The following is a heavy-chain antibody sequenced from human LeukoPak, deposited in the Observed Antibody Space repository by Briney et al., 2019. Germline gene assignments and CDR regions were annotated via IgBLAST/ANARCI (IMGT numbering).Heavy chain of an antibody. CDR1: GYSFTSYW. CDR3: AGHVRACGGDCYSYHYYYMDV. Sequence: GESLKISCKGSGYSFTSYWIGWVRQMPGKGLEWMGIIYPGDSDTRYSPPFQGQVTISADKSISTAYLQWSRLKASDTAMYYCAGHVRACGGDCYSYHYYYMDVWVKGTTVTVSS. J-gene: IGHJ6*03. V-gene: IGHV5-51*01. D-gene: IGHD2-21*02. CDR2: IYPGDSDT.